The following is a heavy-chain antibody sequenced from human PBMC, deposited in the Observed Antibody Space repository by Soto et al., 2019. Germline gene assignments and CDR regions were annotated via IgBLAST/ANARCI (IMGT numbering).Heavy chain of an antibody. D-gene: IGHD6-13*01. CDR2: MSSSGSWT. CDR1: GFSLSIYN. Sequence: GGSLRLSCEASGFSLSIYNMNWVRQAPGKGLQWLGLMSSSGSWTHYADSVKGRFTISRDNSKNTLYLQMNSLRAKDTAVYYCARRGPGTYFDYWGQGTLVTVSS. V-gene: IGHV3-23*01. CDR3: ARRGPGTYFDY. J-gene: IGHJ4*02.